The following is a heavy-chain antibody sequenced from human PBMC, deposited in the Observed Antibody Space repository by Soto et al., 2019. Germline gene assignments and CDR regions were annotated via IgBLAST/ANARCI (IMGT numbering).Heavy chain of an antibody. Sequence: EVQLVESGGGLVQPGGSLRLSCVVSGFTFSTYWMSWVRQAPGKGLEWVANIKEDGSEKYYLDSVKGRFTIYRDNAKNSLYLQMNSLRAEDTAAYYCARDKVVGPTTLDYWGQGTLVTVSS. CDR1: GFTFSTYW. J-gene: IGHJ4*02. D-gene: IGHD1-26*01. CDR3: ARDKVVGPTTLDY. V-gene: IGHV3-7*03. CDR2: IKEDGSEK.